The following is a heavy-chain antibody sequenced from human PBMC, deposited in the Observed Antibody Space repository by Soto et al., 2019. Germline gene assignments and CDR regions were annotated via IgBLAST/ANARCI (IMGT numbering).Heavy chain of an antibody. CDR2: IIPIFGTA. Sequence: QVQLVQSGAEVKKPGSSVKVFCKASGGTFSSYAISWVRQAPGQGLEWMGGIIPIFGTANYAQKFQGRVTITADESTSTAYMELSSLRSEDTAVYYSARSVGSILFVGALLDYWGQGTLVTVSS. CDR1: GGTFSSYA. V-gene: IGHV1-69*01. CDR3: ARSVGSILFVGALLDY. D-gene: IGHD1-26*01. J-gene: IGHJ4*02.